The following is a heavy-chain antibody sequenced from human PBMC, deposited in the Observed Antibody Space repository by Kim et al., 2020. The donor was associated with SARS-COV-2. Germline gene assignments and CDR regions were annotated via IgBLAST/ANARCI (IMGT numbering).Heavy chain of an antibody. V-gene: IGHV3-30*04. CDR1: GFTFSSYA. CDR3: ARAMGGRGEEPTIDY. D-gene: IGHD3-10*01. J-gene: IGHJ4*02. CDR2: ISYDGSNK. Sequence: GGSLRLSCAASGFTFSSYAMHWDRQAPGKGLEWVAVISYDGSNKYYADSVKGRFTISRDNSKNTLYLQMNSLRAEDTAVYYCARAMGGRGEEPTIDYWGLGTLVTVSS.